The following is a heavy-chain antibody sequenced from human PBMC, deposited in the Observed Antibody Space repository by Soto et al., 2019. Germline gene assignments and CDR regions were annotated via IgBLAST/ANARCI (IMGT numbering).Heavy chain of an antibody. CDR3: ARVRGVIMSSRHGGLAV. V-gene: IGHV4-34*01. CDR2: INHSGST. Sequence: TSETLSLTCAVYGGSFSGYYWSWIRQPPGKGLEWIGEINHSGSTNYNPSLKSRVTISVDTSKNQFSLKLSSVTAADTAVYYCARVRGVIMSSRHGGLAVWGQGTTVTVSS. D-gene: IGHD3-10*01. J-gene: IGHJ6*02. CDR1: GGSFSGYY.